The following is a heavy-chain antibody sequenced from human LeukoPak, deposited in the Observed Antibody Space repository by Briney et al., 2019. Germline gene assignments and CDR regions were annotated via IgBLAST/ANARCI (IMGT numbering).Heavy chain of an antibody. V-gene: IGHV3-53*01. CDR3: TRLAGIERVFRQKYFDF. D-gene: IGHD2-21*01. J-gene: IGHJ4*02. CDR2: ILNDGRT. CDR1: DFTVSTNY. Sequence: GGSLRLSCVRYDFTVSTNYLNWVRQAPGKGLEWVSVILNDGRTYYADSVKGRFTISRDNSKNTVSLQMSSLRADDTAVYFCTRLAGIERVFRQKYFDFWGQGALVTVSS.